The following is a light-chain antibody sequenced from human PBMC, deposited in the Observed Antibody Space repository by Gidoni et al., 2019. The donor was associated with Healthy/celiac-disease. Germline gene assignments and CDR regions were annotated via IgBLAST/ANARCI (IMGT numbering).Light chain of an antibody. CDR2: DAS. J-gene: IGKJ5*01. V-gene: IGKV1-33*01. CDR3: QQYDNLPIT. CDR1: QDISNY. Sequence: SASVGDRVTITCQASQDISNYLNWYQQKPGKAPKLLIYDASNLETGVPSRSSGSGSGTDFTFTISSLQPEDIVTYYCQQYDNLPITFAHGTRLEIK.